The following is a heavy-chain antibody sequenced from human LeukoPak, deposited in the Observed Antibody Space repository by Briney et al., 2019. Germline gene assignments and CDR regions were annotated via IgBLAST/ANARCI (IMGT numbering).Heavy chain of an antibody. CDR2: IHQDGSLQ. CDR1: GFTFSTYW. D-gene: IGHD3-16*01. CDR3: ARAGSSYVEAAY. V-gene: IGHV3-7*01. Sequence: PGGSLRLSCAASGFTFSTYWMSWVRQAPGRGLEWVANIHQDGSLQFYVDSVKGRFTVSRDNARNLLYLQMNGLRAEDTAVYYCARAGSSYVEAAYWGLGTLVTVSS. J-gene: IGHJ4*02.